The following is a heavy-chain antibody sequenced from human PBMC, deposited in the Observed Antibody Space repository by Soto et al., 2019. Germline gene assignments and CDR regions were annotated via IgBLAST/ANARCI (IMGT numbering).Heavy chain of an antibody. D-gene: IGHD3-3*01. V-gene: IGHV3-15*07. CDR1: GFTFSNAW. CDR3: TSTPDYDFWSGYYLANYYYYGMDV. J-gene: IGHJ6*02. Sequence: GGSLRLSCAASGFTFSNAWMNWVRQAPGKGLEWVGRIKSKTDGGTTDYAAPVKGRFTISRDDSKNTLYLQMNSLKTEDTAVYYCTSTPDYDFWSGYYLANYYYYGMDVWGQGTTVTVSS. CDR2: IKSKTDGGTT.